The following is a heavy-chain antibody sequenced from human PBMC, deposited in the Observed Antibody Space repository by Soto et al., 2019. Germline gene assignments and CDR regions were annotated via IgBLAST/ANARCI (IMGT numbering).Heavy chain of an antibody. Sequence: GGSLRLSCAASGFTFSNYAMTWVRQAPGKGLEWVSTIGVGATSTFYADSVKGRFTISRDDSKSTLFLQMNSLRAEDTAIYYCVKWRSFYGSVVAFDIWGQGAMVTVSS. V-gene: IGHV3-23*01. D-gene: IGHD3-10*01. J-gene: IGHJ3*02. CDR1: GFTFSNYA. CDR2: IGVGATST. CDR3: VKWRSFYGSVVAFDI.